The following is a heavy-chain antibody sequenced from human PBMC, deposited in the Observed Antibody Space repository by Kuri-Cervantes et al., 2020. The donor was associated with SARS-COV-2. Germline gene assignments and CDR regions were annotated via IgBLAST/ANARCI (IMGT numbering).Heavy chain of an antibody. CDR3: ARDNVLFSGSGSDY. D-gene: IGHD1-26*01. V-gene: IGHV4-59*01. J-gene: IGHJ4*02. CDR1: GGSISSYY. CDR2: FYSSGVT. Sequence: SETLSLTCSVSGGSISSYYWGWIRQPPGKGLEWIGYFYSSGVTNYNPSLKSRVTISVDTSKNQLSLILSSVTAEDTAVYYCARDNVLFSGSGSDYWGQGTLVTVSS.